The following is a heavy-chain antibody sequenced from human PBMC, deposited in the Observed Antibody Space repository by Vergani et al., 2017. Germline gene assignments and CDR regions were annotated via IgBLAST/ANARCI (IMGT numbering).Heavy chain of an antibody. CDR3: AGDSRYCSSTSCYVGRDWFDP. V-gene: IGHV1-46*01. Sequence: QVQLVQSGAEVKKPGASVKVSCKASGYTFTSYYMHWVRQAPGQGLEWMGIINPSGGSTSYAQKFQGRFTMTRDTSTSTVYMELSSLRSETPAVYYCAGDSRYCSSTSCYVGRDWFDPWGQGTLVTVSS. J-gene: IGHJ5*02. D-gene: IGHD2-2*01. CDR1: GYTFTSYY. CDR2: INPSGGST.